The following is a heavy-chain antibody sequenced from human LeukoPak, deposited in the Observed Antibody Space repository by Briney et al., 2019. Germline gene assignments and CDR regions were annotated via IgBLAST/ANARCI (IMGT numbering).Heavy chain of an antibody. Sequence: PGGSLRLSCAASGFTFSSYWMSWVRQAPGKGLEWVANIKQDGSEKYYVDSVKGRFTISRDNAKNSLYLQMNSLRAEDTAVYYCAREWKIVVVPAAYFDYWGQGTLVTVSS. CDR1: GFTFSSYW. CDR2: IKQDGSEK. D-gene: IGHD2-2*01. CDR3: AREWKIVVVPAAYFDY. J-gene: IGHJ4*02. V-gene: IGHV3-7*01.